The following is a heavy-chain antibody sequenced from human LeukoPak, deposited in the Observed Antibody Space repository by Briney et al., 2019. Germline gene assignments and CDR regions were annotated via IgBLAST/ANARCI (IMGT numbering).Heavy chain of an antibody. V-gene: IGHV4-4*07. J-gene: IGHJ2*01. D-gene: IGHD4-17*01. Sequence: SETLSLTCAVSGGSISSYYWSWIRQPAGKGLEWIGRIYTSGSTNYNPSLKSRVTMSVDTSKNQFSLKLSSVTAADTAVYYCARVVDDYGDYWYFDLWGRGTLVTVSS. CDR1: GGSISSYY. CDR2: IYTSGST. CDR3: ARVVDDYGDYWYFDL.